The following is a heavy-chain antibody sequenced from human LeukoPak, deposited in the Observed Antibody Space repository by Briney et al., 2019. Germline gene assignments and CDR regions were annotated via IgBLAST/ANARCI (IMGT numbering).Heavy chain of an antibody. CDR1: GGSFSGYY. Sequence: SETLSLTCAVYGGSFSGYYWSWIRQPPGKGLEWIGEINHSGSTNYNPSLKSRVTISVDTSKNQFSLKLSSVTAADTAVYYCARGASQVGTDATGDYWGQGTLVTVSS. V-gene: IGHV4-34*01. CDR2: INHSGST. J-gene: IGHJ4*02. D-gene: IGHD3-10*01. CDR3: ARGASQVGTDATGDY.